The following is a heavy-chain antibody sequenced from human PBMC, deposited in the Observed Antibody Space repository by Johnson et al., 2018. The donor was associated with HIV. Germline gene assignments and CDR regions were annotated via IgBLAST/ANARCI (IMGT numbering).Heavy chain of an antibody. D-gene: IGHD5/OR15-5a*01. J-gene: IGHJ3*02. V-gene: IGHV3-66*01. CDR2: IYSGGST. Sequence: VQLVESGGGLVQPGGSLRLSCEASGFTVSSNYMNWVRQAPGKGLEWVSVIYSGGSTYYADSVKGRFNISRDNSKNTLHLQMNSLRGEDTAVYYCARLSKGGFDAFDIWGQGTMVTVSS. CDR3: ARLSKGGFDAFDI. CDR1: GFTVSSNY.